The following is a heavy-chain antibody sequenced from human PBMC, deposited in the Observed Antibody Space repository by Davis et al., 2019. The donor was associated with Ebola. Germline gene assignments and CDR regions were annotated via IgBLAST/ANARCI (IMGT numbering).Heavy chain of an antibody. J-gene: IGHJ4*02. V-gene: IGHV3-30*18. D-gene: IGHD4-17*01. CDR1: GFTFRTYG. CDR2: ISDDGSNT. CDR3: AKSWTTVTNLDY. Sequence: GESLKISCAASGFTFRTYGMHWVRQAPGKGLEWVAVISDDGSNTDHADSVRGRFTISRDNSKNKLYLQIDSLRPEDTAVYYCAKSWTTVTNLDYWGQGTLVTVPS.